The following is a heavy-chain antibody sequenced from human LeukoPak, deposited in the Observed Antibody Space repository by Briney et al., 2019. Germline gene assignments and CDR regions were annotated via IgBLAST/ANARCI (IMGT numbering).Heavy chain of an antibody. CDR1: GGSFSGYY. CDR3: ATLPPGIAVAGPKRADYGMDV. J-gene: IGHJ6*04. CDR2: INHSGST. V-gene: IGHV4-34*01. D-gene: IGHD6-19*01. Sequence: PSETLSLTCAVYGGSFSGYYWSWIRQPPGKGLEWIGEINHSGSTNYNPSLKSRVTISVDTSKNQFSLKLRSVTAADTAVYYCATLPPGIAVAGPKRADYGMDVWGKGTTVTVSS.